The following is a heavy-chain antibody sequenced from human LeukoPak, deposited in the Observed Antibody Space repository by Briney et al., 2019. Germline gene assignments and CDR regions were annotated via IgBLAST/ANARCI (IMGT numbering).Heavy chain of an antibody. Sequence: SETLSLTCAVYGGSFSAYYWCWIRQPPGKGLEWIGEINHSGSTNYNPSLKSRVTISIDTSKNQFSLKLSSVTAADTAVYYCARKCGGGSCYNYWGQGTLVTVSS. CDR3: ARKCGGGSCYNY. J-gene: IGHJ4*02. CDR1: GGSFSAYY. D-gene: IGHD2-15*01. V-gene: IGHV4-34*01. CDR2: INHSGST.